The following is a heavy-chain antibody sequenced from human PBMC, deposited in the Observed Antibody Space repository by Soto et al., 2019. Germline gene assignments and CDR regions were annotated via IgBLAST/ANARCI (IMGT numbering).Heavy chain of an antibody. CDR2: ISYDGSNK. CDR3: ANAPYLIAAAEDY. J-gene: IGHJ4*02. CDR1: GFTFSSYG. Sequence: GGSLRLSCAASGFTFSSYGMHRVRQAPGKGLEWVAVISYDGSNKYYADSVKGRFTISRDNSKNTLYLQMNSLRAEDTAVYYCANAPYLIAAAEDYWGQGTLVTVSS. D-gene: IGHD6-13*01. V-gene: IGHV3-30*18.